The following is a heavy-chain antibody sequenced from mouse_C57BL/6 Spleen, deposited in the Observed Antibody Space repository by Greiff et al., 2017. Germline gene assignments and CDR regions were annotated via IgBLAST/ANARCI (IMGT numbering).Heavy chain of an antibody. D-gene: IGHD1-1*01. V-gene: IGHV14-2*01. CDR1: GFNFNDYY. CDR2: IDPEDGDT. Sequence: VQLQQSGAELVQPGASVKLSCTASGFNFNDYYMHWVKQRTEKGLEWIGRIDPEDGDTKYAPKFQGKATITADTSSNTAYQQHSSLTSGDSAVYYCATSTTIVEGYFDYWGQGTTRTVSS. J-gene: IGHJ2*01. CDR3: ATSTTIVEGYFDY.